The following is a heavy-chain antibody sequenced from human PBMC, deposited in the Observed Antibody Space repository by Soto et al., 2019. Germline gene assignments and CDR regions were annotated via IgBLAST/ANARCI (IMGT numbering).Heavy chain of an antibody. CDR2: ISAYNGNT. J-gene: IGHJ3*02. CDR3: ARDDCSSTSCYAPSSAFDI. Sequence: ASVKVSCKASGYTFTSYAMHWVRQAPGQRLEWMGWISAYNGNTNYAQKLQGRVTMTTDTSTSTAYMELRSLRSDDTAVYYCARDDCSSTSCYAPSSAFDIWGQGTMVTVSS. D-gene: IGHD2-2*01. CDR1: GYTFTSYA. V-gene: IGHV1-18*01.